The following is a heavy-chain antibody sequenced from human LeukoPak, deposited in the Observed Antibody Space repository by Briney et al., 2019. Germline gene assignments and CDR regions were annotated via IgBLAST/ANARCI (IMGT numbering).Heavy chain of an antibody. J-gene: IGHJ5*02. Sequence: PSETLSLTCTVSGGSISSYYWSWIRQPAGKGLEWIGRIYTSGSTNYNPSLKSRVTMSVDTSKNQFSPKLSSVTAADTAVYYCARDLDSSGWYSGFDPWGQGTLVTVSS. V-gene: IGHV4-4*07. D-gene: IGHD6-19*01. CDR3: ARDLDSSGWYSGFDP. CDR1: GGSISSYY. CDR2: IYTSGST.